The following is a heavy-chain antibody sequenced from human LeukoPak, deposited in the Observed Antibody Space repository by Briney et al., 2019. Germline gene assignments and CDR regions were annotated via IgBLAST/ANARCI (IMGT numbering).Heavy chain of an antibody. D-gene: IGHD3-22*01. CDR2: INHSGST. CDR3: ARHLKYYYDSSGHPPEGGNYFYYMDV. V-gene: IGHV4-39*01. CDR1: GGSISSGTYY. Sequence: PSETLSLTCTVSGGSISSGTYYWSWIRQPPGKGLEWIGEINHSGSTNYNPSLKSRVTISVDTSKNQFSLKLSSVTAADTALYYCARHLKYYYDSSGHPPEGGNYFYYMDVWGKGTTVTISS. J-gene: IGHJ6*03.